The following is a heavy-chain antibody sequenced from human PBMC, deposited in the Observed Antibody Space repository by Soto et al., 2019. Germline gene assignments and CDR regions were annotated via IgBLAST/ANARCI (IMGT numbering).Heavy chain of an antibody. V-gene: IGHV4-38-2*01. CDR1: GYSISSGYY. CDR3: ARVGPWVPYYYDSSPYTFENWFDP. Sequence: SETLSLTCAVSGYSISSGYYWGWLRQPPGKGLEWIGSIYHVGSTYYNPSLNSRVTLSIDMTNNHVSLILNSVTAADTAVYYCARVGPWVPYYYDSSPYTFENWFDPWGQGTLVTVSS. CDR2: IYHVGST. D-gene: IGHD3-22*01. J-gene: IGHJ5*02.